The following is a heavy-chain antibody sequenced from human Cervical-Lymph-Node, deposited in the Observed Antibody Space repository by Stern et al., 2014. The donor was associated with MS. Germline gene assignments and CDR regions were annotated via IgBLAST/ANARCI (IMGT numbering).Heavy chain of an antibody. J-gene: IGHJ4*02. CDR1: GFTFGRHS. Sequence: VQLVESGGGVVQPGRSLRLSCATSGFTFGRHSMHWVRQVPGKGLEWVAIISYDGSSQHYAGSVKGRFNISRDNSNNTLYLQMNSLRIEDTAMYYCARPAAARYFDYWGQGSQVTVSS. V-gene: IGHV3-30-3*01. CDR3: ARPAAARYFDY. D-gene: IGHD6-25*01. CDR2: ISYDGSSQ.